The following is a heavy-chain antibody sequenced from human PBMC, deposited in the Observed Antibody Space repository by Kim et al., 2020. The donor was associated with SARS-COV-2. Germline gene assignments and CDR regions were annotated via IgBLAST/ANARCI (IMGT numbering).Heavy chain of an antibody. V-gene: IGHV4-59*09. CDR2: SGIN. CDR3: ARGRGAFDY. J-gene: IGHJ4*02. D-gene: IGHD3-10*01. Sequence: SGINNSSASFNSRVTISGDTAKNQFSLKMNSMTAADTAVYYCARGRGAFDYWGQGILVTVSS.